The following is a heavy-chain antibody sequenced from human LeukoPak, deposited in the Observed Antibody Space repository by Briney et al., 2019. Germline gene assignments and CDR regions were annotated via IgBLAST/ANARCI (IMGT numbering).Heavy chain of an antibody. V-gene: IGHV1-2*02. CDR3: ARGGDLPAARTTYYMDV. Sequence: ASVKVSCKASGYTFTGYYMHWVRQAPGQGLEWMGWINPNSGGTNYAQKFQGRVTMTRDTSISTAYMELRSLRSDDTAVYYCARGGDLPAARTTYYMDVWGKGTTVTVSS. D-gene: IGHD2-2*01. CDR1: GYTFTGYY. J-gene: IGHJ6*03. CDR2: INPNSGGT.